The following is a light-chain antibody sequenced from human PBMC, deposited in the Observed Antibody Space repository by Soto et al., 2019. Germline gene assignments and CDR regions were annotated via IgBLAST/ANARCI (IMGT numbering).Light chain of an antibody. Sequence: DIQMSQSPSSLSASIGARVTITCRASQNIYNYLNWYQQKPGKAPKLLIFTASSLRSGVPSRFSGSGSGTDFTLTISTLQPEDFATYYCQQSFSPLPISFGQGTRLEMK. CDR2: TAS. CDR1: QNIYNY. J-gene: IGKJ5*01. V-gene: IGKV1-39*01. CDR3: QQSFSPLPIS.